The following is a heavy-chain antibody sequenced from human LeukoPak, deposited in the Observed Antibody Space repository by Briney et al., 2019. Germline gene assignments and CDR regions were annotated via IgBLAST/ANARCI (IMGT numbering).Heavy chain of an antibody. CDR1: GYNFPSQW. V-gene: IGHV5-51*01. J-gene: IGHJ4*02. CDR3: ARRADGAGPKHYDL. Sequence: GESLKISCEASGYNFPSQWIAWVRQMPGKGLEWMGIIYPDDSDTRYSASFQGQVSISADKSINTAYLQWSSLRASDTAMYYCARRADGAGPKHYDLWGQGTLLTVSS. D-gene: IGHD3-16*01. CDR2: IYPDDSDT.